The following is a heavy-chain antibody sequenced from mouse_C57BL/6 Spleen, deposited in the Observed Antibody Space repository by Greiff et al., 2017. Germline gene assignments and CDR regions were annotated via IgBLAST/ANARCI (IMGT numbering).Heavy chain of an antibody. Sequence: QVQLQQPGSELVKPGASVKLSCKASGYTFTSYWMHWVKQRPGRGLEWIGRIDPNSGGTKYNEKFKSKATLTVDKPSSTAYMQLSSLTSEDSAVYYCARGPATVVEAWFAYWGQGTLVTVSA. D-gene: IGHD1-1*01. CDR2: IDPNSGGT. J-gene: IGHJ3*01. CDR1: GYTFTSYW. CDR3: ARGPATVVEAWFAY. V-gene: IGHV1-72*01.